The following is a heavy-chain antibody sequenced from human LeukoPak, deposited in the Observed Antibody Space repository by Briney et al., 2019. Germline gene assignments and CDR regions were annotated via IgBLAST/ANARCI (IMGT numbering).Heavy chain of an antibody. CDR2: IKRKSEGGTT. Sequence: GGSLRLSCAASGFTFSNAWMTWVRQAPGERLEWVGRIKRKSEGGTTDYAAPVKGRFTISRDDSKTTVYLQMNSLKTEDTAVYYCSADSYATPDYALDSWGQGTMVTVSS. CDR3: SADSYATPDYALDS. CDR1: GFTFSNAW. V-gene: IGHV3-15*01. D-gene: IGHD2-21*02. J-gene: IGHJ3*02.